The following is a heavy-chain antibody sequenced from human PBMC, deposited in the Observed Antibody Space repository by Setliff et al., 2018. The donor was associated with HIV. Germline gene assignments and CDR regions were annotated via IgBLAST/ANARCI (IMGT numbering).Heavy chain of an antibody. D-gene: IGHD5-12*01. V-gene: IGHV1-69*13. CDR1: GGIFSSYR. CDR3: ARDAGYSGTSWNY. CDR2: VIPGLGTA. J-gene: IGHJ4*02. Sequence: ASVKVSCKASGGIFSSYRISWVRQSPGQGLEYMGGVIPGLGTAYYAQRFQGRVTITADESTSTVYLDLSSLRSEDTAMYYCARDAGYSGTSWNYWGQGTLVTVSS.